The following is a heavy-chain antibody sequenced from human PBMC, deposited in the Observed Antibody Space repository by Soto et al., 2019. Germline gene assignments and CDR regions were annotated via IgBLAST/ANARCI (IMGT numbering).Heavy chain of an antibody. CDR1: GYTFTNYG. Sequence: QVQLVQSGAKVKKPGASVKVSCKASGYTFTNYGITWVRQAPGQGLERMGWINPYNAKTNSAQKFQGRVSMTTDTSSSTAYMEVLSLRSDDTAIYYCARGSDSLGWWGQGTLVTVSS. V-gene: IGHV1-18*01. J-gene: IGHJ4*02. D-gene: IGHD6-19*01. CDR2: INPYNAKT. CDR3: ARGSDSLGW.